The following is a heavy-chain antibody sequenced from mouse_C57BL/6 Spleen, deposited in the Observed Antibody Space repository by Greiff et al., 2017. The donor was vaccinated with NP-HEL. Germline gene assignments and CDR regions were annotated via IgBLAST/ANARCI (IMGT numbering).Heavy chain of an antibody. Sequence: QVQLKESGAELVKPGASVKISCKASGYAFSSYWMNWVKQRPGKGLEWIGQIYPGDGDTNYNGKFKGKATLTADKSSSTAYLQLSSLTSEDTAVYFCARPLVTTVVPWGFDVWGTGTTVTVSS. J-gene: IGHJ1*03. V-gene: IGHV1-80*01. CDR3: ARPLVTTVVPWGFDV. CDR1: GYAFSSYW. CDR2: IYPGDGDT. D-gene: IGHD1-1*01.